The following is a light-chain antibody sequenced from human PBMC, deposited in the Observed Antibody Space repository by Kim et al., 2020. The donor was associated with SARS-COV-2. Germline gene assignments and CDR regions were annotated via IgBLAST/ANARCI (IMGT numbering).Light chain of an antibody. CDR1: QNIGTY. V-gene: IGKV1-39*01. CDR3: QQSYSTPLHS. CDR2: AAS. J-gene: IGKJ2*03. Sequence: ASLGDRVTITCRANQNIGTYLNWYQHKPGKAPQLLIYAASSLRSGVPSRFSGSGSGTDFTLTISSLQPDDFATYYWQQSYSTPLHSFGQGTKLEIK.